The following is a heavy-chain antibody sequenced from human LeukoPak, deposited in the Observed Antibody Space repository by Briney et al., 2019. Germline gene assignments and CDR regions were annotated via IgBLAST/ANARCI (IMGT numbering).Heavy chain of an antibody. D-gene: IGHD6-13*01. V-gene: IGHV1-2*04. J-gene: IGHJ4*02. CDR3: ARGGGKYSSSWYWFDY. CDR1: GGTFSSYA. CDR2: INPNSGGT. Sequence: ASVKVSCKASGGTFSSYAISCVRQAPGQGLEWMGWINPNSGGTNYAQKFQGWVTMTRDTSISTAYMELSRLRSDDTAVYYCARGGGKYSSSWYWFDYWGQGTLVTVSS.